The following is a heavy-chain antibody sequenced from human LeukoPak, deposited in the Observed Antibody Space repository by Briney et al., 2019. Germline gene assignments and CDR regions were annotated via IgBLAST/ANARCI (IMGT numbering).Heavy chain of an antibody. CDR3: AKYGAGWFFDY. J-gene: IGHJ4*02. V-gene: IGHV2-5*01. CDR1: GFSLTTTGVR. CDR2: IYWNDSK. D-gene: IGHD6-19*01. Sequence: SGPALVKPTETLTLTCNFSGFSLTTTGVRMGWIRQPPGKAPECLLAIYWNDSKYYRPSLQNRVAVTKDTSNTQVVLTMTNMDPVDPATYSCAKYGAGWFFDYWGQGVLVTVSS.